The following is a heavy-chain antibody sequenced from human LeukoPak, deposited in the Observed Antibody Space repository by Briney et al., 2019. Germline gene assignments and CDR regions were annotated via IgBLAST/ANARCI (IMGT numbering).Heavy chain of an antibody. J-gene: IGHJ4*02. Sequence: GGSLRLSCTSSGFILSSFAMSWVRQAPGKGLEWVSSISSPGGNTYYADSVKGRFTISRDNSKNTLYLQMNSLRAEDTAVYYCAKGTRVSSYPFDYWGQGTLVTVSS. V-gene: IGHV3-23*01. CDR1: GFILSSFA. D-gene: IGHD1-26*01. CDR3: AKGTRVSSYPFDY. CDR2: ISSPGGNT.